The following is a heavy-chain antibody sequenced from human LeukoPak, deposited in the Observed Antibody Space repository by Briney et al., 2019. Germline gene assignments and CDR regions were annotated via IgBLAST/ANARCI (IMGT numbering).Heavy chain of an antibody. J-gene: IGHJ4*02. D-gene: IGHD4-23*01. CDR2: IYYTGSS. V-gene: IGHV4-59*08. Sequence: SETLSLTCTVSGGSVNGYYWSWVRRPPGQGLEWVAYIYYTGSSNSNPSLKSRVTISVDTSKNQFSPKLNSVTAADTAVYYCARHHNGGTHYFDYWGQGTLVTVSS. CDR1: GGSVNGYY. CDR3: ARHHNGGTHYFDY.